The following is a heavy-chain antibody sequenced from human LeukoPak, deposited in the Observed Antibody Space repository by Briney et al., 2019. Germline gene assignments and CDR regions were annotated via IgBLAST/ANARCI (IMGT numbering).Heavy chain of an antibody. CDR1: GFTFTTYG. CDR3: TKRPQESAFDI. J-gene: IGHJ3*02. Sequence: GGSLRLSCAASGFTFTTYGMHWVRPAPGKGLGWGAVISFDVSNAYYAESVRGRFTVYRDNSKNTLHLKMNSLRPKDTAVYYCTKRPQESAFDIWGQGTMVTVAS. V-gene: IGHV3-30*18. CDR2: ISFDVSNA.